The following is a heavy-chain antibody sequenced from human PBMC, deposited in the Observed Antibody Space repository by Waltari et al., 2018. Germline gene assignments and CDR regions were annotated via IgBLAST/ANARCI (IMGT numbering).Heavy chain of an antibody. D-gene: IGHD4-17*01. CDR2: IIPIFGTA. CDR3: ARDIEYGDSPGDYYFDY. J-gene: IGHJ4*02. CDR1: GGTFSSYA. Sequence: QVQLVQSGAEVKKPGSSVKVSCKASGGTFSSYAISWVRQAPGQGLEWMGGIIPIFGTANYAQKFQGRVTITTDESTSTAYMELSSLRSEDTAVYYCARDIEYGDSPGDYYFDYWGQGTLVTVSS. V-gene: IGHV1-69*05.